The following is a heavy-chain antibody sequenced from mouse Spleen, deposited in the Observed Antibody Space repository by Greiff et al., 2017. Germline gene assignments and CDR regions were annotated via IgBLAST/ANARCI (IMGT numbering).Heavy chain of an antibody. D-gene: IGHD2-13*01. CDR1: GYSITSGYY. CDR3: APGDYFAY. CDR2: ISYDGSN. J-gene: IGHJ3*01. V-gene: IGHV3-6*01. Sequence: EVKLEESGPGLVKPSQSLSLTCSVTGYSITSGYYWNWIRQFPGNKLEWMGYISYDGSNNYNPSLKNRISITRDTSKNQFFLKLNSVTTEDTATYYCAPGDYFAYWGQGTLVTVSA.